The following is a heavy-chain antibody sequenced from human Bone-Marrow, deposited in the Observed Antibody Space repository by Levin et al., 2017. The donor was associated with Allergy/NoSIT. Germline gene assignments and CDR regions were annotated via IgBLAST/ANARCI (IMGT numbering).Heavy chain of an antibody. CDR3: ARGRRFLEWLPYAEYFQH. CDR2: ISYDGSNK. Sequence: PGGSLRLSCAASGFTFSSYAMHWVRQAPGKGLEWVAVISYDGSNKYYADSVKGRFTISRDNSKNTLYLQMNSLRAEDTAVYYCARGRRFLEWLPYAEYFQHWGQGTLVTVSS. D-gene: IGHD3-3*01. J-gene: IGHJ1*01. CDR1: GFTFSSYA. V-gene: IGHV3-30-3*01.